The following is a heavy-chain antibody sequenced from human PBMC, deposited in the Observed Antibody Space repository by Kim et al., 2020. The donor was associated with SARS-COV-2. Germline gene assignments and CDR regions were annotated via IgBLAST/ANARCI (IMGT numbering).Heavy chain of an antibody. J-gene: IGHJ4*02. CDR1: GGSISSYY. Sequence: SETLSLTCTVSGGSISSYYWSWIRQPPGKGLEWIGYIYYSGSTNYNPSLKSRVTISVDTSKNQFSLKLSSVTAADTAVYYCARGSGWYAYWGQGTLVTVSS. CDR3: ARGSGWYAY. CDR2: IYYSGST. V-gene: IGHV4-59*01. D-gene: IGHD6-19*01.